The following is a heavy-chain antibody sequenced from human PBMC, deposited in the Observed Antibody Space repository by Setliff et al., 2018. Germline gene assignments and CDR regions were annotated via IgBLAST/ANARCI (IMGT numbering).Heavy chain of an antibody. J-gene: IGHJ3*02. CDR1: GDSFSDYY. Sequence: SETLSLTCAVYGDSFSDYYWSWIRQPPGKGLEWIGIMFDNVGTFYNPSLKSRVTMSVDTSKNQFSLKLTSVIAADTAVYYCARGRMRWSCGGPSCTYDPFDIWGQGTPVTVSS. CDR2: MFDNVGT. CDR3: ARGRMRWSCGGPSCTYDPFDI. V-gene: IGHV4-34*12. D-gene: IGHD2-21*01.